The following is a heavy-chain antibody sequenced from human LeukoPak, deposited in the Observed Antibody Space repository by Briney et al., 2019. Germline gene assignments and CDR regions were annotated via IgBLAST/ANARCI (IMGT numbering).Heavy chain of an antibody. V-gene: IGHV6-1*01. CDR2: TYYRSKWFN. J-gene: IGHJ4*02. Sequence: SQTLSLTCAISGDSVSSKNAAWNWTRQSPSRGLEWLARTYYRSKWFNEYAVPVKTRISINPDTSKNQVSLQLNSVTPEDTAVYYCARGGSQWLLPHFDFWGQGILFTVSS. CDR1: GDSVSSKNAA. D-gene: IGHD6-19*01. CDR3: ARGGSQWLLPHFDF.